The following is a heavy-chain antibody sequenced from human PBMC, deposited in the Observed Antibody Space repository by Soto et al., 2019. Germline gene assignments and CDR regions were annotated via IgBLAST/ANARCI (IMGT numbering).Heavy chain of an antibody. D-gene: IGHD3-10*01. V-gene: IGHV3-53*02. Sequence: EVQVVETGGGLIKPGGSLRLSCVASGFTVSNNYMSWVRQVPGKGLKWVSLINSAGTPYYADSVKGRFTVPRDTSKNTIYLRMSSLRVEDAAEYFCARENSAMLRGVGSGMDVWGQGTAVNVSS. CDR2: INSAGTP. CDR3: ARENSAMLRGVGSGMDV. CDR1: GFTVSNNY. J-gene: IGHJ6*01.